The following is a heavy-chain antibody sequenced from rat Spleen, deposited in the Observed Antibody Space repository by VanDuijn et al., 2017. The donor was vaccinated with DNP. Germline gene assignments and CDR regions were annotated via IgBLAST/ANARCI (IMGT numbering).Heavy chain of an antibody. CDR1: GYTFPTYY. Sequence: QVQLQQSGAELAKPGSSVKISCKASGYTFPTYYITWIQQTTGQGLEYLGYINPGRGGTNYNEKFKGKATLTVDTSSSTAFMQLSSLTPDDSAVYYCARRRLPYWYFDFWGPGTMVTVSS. CDR2: INPGRGGT. D-gene: IGHD1-4*01. J-gene: IGHJ1*01. CDR3: ARRRLPYWYFDF. V-gene: IGHV1-43*01.